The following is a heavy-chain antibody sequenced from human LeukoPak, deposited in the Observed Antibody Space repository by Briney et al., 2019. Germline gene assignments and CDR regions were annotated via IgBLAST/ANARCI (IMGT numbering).Heavy chain of an antibody. CDR3: ARHGKYSSGSHYFDD. D-gene: IGHD6-19*01. CDR1: GYSFTSYW. CDR2: IWPRDSEV. J-gene: IGHJ4*02. Sequence: GESLKISCKASGYSFTSYWIAWVRQMPGKGLEWMGIIWPRDSEVRYSPSFQGQVTIAVDKSSSTAYLQWSRLKASDTAVYYCARHGKYSSGSHYFDDWGQGILVTVSS. V-gene: IGHV5-51*01.